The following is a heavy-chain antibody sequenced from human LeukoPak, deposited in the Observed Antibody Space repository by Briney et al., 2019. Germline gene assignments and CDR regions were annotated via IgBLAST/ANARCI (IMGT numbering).Heavy chain of an antibody. CDR2: IYTSGST. D-gene: IGHD3-16*01. CDR1: GGSISSYY. CDR3: ARDLAPYATENWFDP. V-gene: IGHV4-4*07. Sequence: PSETLSLTCTVSGGSISSYYGSWLRQPAGEGLEWIGRIYTSGSTNYNPSLKGRVTMSVDTSKNQFSLKLSSVTAADTAVYYCARDLAPYATENWFDPWGQGTLVTVSS. J-gene: IGHJ5*02.